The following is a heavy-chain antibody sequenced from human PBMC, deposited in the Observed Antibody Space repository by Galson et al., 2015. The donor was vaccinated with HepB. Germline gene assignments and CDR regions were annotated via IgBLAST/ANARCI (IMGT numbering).Heavy chain of an antibody. D-gene: IGHD2-15*01. V-gene: IGHV3-33*06. CDR1: GFTFSSYG. J-gene: IGHJ6*02. Sequence: SLRLSCAASGFTFSSYGMHWVRQAPGKGLEWVAVIWYDGSNKYYADSVKGRFTISRDNSKNTLYLQMNSLRAEDTAVYYCAKENPRGVAASYGMDVWGQGTTVTVSS. CDR3: AKENPRGVAASYGMDV. CDR2: IWYDGSNK.